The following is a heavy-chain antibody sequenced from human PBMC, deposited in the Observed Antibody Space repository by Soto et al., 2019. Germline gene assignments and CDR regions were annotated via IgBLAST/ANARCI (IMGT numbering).Heavy chain of an antibody. V-gene: IGHV3-33*06. Sequence: SLRLSCAASGFTFSSYGMHWVRQAPGKGLEWVAVIWYDGDNTYYADSVKGRFTFSRDNSKNTMFLQMNSLRAEDSAIYYCAKKSGGMDVWGQGTTVTVS. CDR1: GFTFSSYG. CDR2: IWYDGDNT. CDR3: AKKSGGMDV. J-gene: IGHJ6*02.